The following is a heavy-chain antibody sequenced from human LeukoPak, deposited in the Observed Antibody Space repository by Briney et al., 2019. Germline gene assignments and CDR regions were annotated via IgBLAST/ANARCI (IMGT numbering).Heavy chain of an antibody. CDR3: ARDLSTVITWGGY. CDR2: ISYDGSNK. V-gene: IGHV3-30*04. Sequence: GGSLRLSCAASGFTFSSYAMHWVRQAPGKGLEWVAVISYDGSNKYYADSVKGRFTISRDNSKNTLYLQMNSLRAEDTAVYYCARDLSTVITWGGYWGQGTLVTVSS. J-gene: IGHJ4*02. D-gene: IGHD4-17*01. CDR1: GFTFSSYA.